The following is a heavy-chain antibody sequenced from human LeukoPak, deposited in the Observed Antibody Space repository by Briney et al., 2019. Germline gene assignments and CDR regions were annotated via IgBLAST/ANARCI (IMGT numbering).Heavy chain of an antibody. CDR3: ARDPNGDYIGSFDM. Sequence: GGSLRLSCTASGFTFSAYAMMWVRQAPGKGPEWVSAIRGGGGSAFYADSVKGRFTISRDNSKYTLFLQMNSLRAEDTAVYYCARDPNGDYIGSFDMWGPGTMVTVSS. D-gene: IGHD4-17*01. J-gene: IGHJ3*02. CDR2: IRGGGGSA. CDR1: GFTFSAYA. V-gene: IGHV3-23*01.